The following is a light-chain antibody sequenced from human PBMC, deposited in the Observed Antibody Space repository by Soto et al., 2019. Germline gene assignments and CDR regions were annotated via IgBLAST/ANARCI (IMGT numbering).Light chain of an antibody. V-gene: IGKV4-1*01. CDR3: QQCESTPPT. CDR2: WAS. CDR1: QSVLYSSNNKNY. J-gene: IGKJ2*01. Sequence: DIVMTQSPDSLAVSLGERATINCKSSQSVLYSSNNKNYLAWYQQRPGQPPKLLIYWASTRESGVPDRFSGSGSGTEFALTITSLQAEDVAVYYCQQCESTPPTFGQGTKLEIK.